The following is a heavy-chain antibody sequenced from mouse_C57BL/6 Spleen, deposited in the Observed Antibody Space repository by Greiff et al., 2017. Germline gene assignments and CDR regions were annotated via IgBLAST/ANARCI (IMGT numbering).Heavy chain of an antibody. J-gene: IGHJ4*01. CDR1: GFNIKDYY. Sequence: EVKLQQSGAELVRPGASVKLSCTASGFNIKDYYMHWVKQRPEQGLEWIGRIDPEDGDTEYAPKFQGKATMTADTSSNTAYLQLSSLTSEDTAVYYCTRVTTVVDSYAMDYWGQGTSVTVSS. CDR3: TRVTTVVDSYAMDY. V-gene: IGHV14-1*01. D-gene: IGHD1-1*01. CDR2: IDPEDGDT.